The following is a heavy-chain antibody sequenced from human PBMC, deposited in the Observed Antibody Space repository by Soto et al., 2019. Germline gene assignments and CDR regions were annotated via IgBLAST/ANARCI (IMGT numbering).Heavy chain of an antibody. V-gene: IGHV3-23*01. Sequence: EVQLLESGGGLVQPGGSLRLSCAASGFTFSSYAMSWVRQAPGKGLEWVSAISGSGGSTYYADSAKGRFTISRDNSKNTLYLQMNSLRAEDTAVYYCAKPLELWFGEPTGDYWGQGTLVTVSS. CDR3: AKPLELWFGEPTGDY. D-gene: IGHD3-10*01. CDR1: GFTFSSYA. CDR2: ISGSGGST. J-gene: IGHJ4*02.